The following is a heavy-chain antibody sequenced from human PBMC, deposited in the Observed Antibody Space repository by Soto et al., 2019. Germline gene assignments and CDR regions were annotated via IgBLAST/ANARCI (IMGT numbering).Heavy chain of an antibody. CDR3: ARDSVAGGYYYYYGMDV. J-gene: IGHJ6*02. CDR1: GFTVSSNY. V-gene: IGHV3-53*02. D-gene: IGHD3-16*01. Sequence: EVQLVETGGGLIQPGGSLRLSCAASGFTVSSNYMSWVRQAPGKGLEWVSIIHSGGSTYYADFVKGRFTISRDNSKNTLYLQMFSLRDEDTAVYYCARDSVAGGYYYYYGMDVWGQGNTVTVSS. CDR2: IHSGGST.